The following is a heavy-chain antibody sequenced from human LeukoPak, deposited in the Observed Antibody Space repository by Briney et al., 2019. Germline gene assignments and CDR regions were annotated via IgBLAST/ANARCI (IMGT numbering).Heavy chain of an antibody. CDR3: ARDIAAAGTGWFDP. J-gene: IGHJ5*02. Sequence: ASVKVSCKASGYTFTGYYMHWVRQAPGQGLEWMGWINPNSGGTNYAQKFQGRVTMTRETSISKAYMELSRLRSADTAVYYCARDIAAAGTGWFDPWGQGTLVNVSS. CDR1: GYTFTGYY. D-gene: IGHD6-13*01. CDR2: INPNSGGT. V-gene: IGHV1-2*02.